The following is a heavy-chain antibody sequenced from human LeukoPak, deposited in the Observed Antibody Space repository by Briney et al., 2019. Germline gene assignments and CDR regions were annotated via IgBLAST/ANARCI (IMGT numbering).Heavy chain of an antibody. CDR2: INHSGST. D-gene: IGHD3-10*01. CDR1: GGSFSGYY. CDR3: ARNAMVRGVTADTFSDSFDP. J-gene: IGHJ5*02. V-gene: IGHV4-34*01. Sequence: SETLSLTCAVYGGSFSGYYWSWIRQPPGKGLEWIGEINHSGSTNYNPSLKSRVTISVDTSKNQFSLKLSSVTAADTAVYYCARNAMVRGVTADTFSDSFDPWGQGTLVTVSS.